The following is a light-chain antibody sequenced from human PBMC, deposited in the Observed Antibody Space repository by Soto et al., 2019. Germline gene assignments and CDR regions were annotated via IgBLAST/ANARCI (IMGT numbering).Light chain of an antibody. CDR1: QSVSSSY. CDR2: GAS. J-gene: IGKJ1*01. CDR3: QQSYSTPHT. Sequence: EIVLTQSPATLSSFPGDRVTLSCRASQSVSSSYLAWYQQKPGQAPRPLISGASRRATGVPDRFSGSGSGTDFTLTISSLQPEDFATYYCQQSYSTPHTFGQGTKVDIK. V-gene: IGKV3D-20*02.